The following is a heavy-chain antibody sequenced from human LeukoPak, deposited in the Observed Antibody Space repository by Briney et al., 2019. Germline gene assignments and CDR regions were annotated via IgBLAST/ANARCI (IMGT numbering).Heavy chain of an antibody. D-gene: IGHD1-26*01. CDR2: IYYSGST. Sequence: SETLSLTCTVSGGTVSSGSYYWSWIRQPPGKGLEWIGYIYYSGSTNYNSSLKSRVTISVDTSKNQFSLRLSSVTAADTAVYYCARMGGLAGATPDAFDIWGQGTMVTVSS. CDR3: ARMGGLAGATPDAFDI. J-gene: IGHJ3*02. CDR1: GGTVSSGSYY. V-gene: IGHV4-61*01.